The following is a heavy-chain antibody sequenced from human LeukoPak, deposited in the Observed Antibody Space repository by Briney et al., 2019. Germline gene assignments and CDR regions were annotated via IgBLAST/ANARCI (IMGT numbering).Heavy chain of an antibody. J-gene: IGHJ6*04. CDR2: INAGNGNT. V-gene: IGHV1-3*01. CDR1: GYTFTSYA. CDR3: ARADIVVVVAAIPGGPLDYGMDV. D-gene: IGHD2-15*01. Sequence: ASVKVSRKASGYTFTSYAMHWVRQAPGQRLEWMGWINAGNGNTKYSQKFQGRVTITRDTSASTAYMELSSLRSEDTAVYYCARADIVVVVAAIPGGPLDYGMDVWGKGTTVTVSS.